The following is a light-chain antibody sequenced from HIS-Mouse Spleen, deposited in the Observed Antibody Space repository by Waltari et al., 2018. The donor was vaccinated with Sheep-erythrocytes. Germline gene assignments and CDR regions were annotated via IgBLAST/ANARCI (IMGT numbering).Light chain of an antibody. CDR3: QAWDSSTVV. V-gene: IGLV3-1*01. J-gene: IGLJ2*01. CDR2: QDS. CDR1: KLGDKY. Sequence: SYELTQPPSVSVSPGQTASITSSGDKLGDKYAYWYQQKPGQSPVLVIYQDSKRPSGIPERFSGSNSGNTATLTISGTQAMDEADYYCQAWDSSTVVFGGGTKLTVL.